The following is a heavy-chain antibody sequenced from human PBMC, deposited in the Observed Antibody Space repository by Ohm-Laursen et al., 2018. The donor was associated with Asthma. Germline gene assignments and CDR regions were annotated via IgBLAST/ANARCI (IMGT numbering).Heavy chain of an antibody. CDR2: IIPIFGTA. J-gene: IGHJ6*02. CDR1: GYTFTSYG. CDR3: ARSRTQIVVVVAATESYYYYYGMDV. V-gene: IGHV1-69*01. Sequence: SSVKVSCKASGYTFTSYGISWVRQPPGQGLEWMGGIIPIFGTANYAQKFQGRVTITADESTSTAYMELSSLRSEDTAVYYCARSRTQIVVVVAATESYYYYYGMDVWGQGTTVTVSS. D-gene: IGHD2-15*01.